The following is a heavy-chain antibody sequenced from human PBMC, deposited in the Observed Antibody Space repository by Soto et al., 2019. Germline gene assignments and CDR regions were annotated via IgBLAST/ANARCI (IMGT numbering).Heavy chain of an antibody. J-gene: IGHJ6*02. CDR2: IYYSGST. V-gene: IGHV4-61*08. D-gene: IGHD5-18*01. Sequence: SETLSLTCTVSGGSISSGDYYWSWIRQPPGKGLEWIGYIYYSGSTNYNSSLKSRVTISVDKSKNQFSLKLNSVTAADTAVYYCARDRSSFVDTDPHGMDVWGQGTTVTVSS. CDR1: GGSISSGDYY. CDR3: ARDRSSFVDTDPHGMDV.